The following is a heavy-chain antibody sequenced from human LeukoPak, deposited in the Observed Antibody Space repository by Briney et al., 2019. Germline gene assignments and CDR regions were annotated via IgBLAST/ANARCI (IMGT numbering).Heavy chain of an antibody. Sequence: SETLSLTCTVSGDSISNYYWSWIRQPAGRGLEWIGRTESSGITYYNLSLKSRVTMSVDTSKNHISLELNSVTAADTALYYCARDLRPGYYDSTRSLDYWGQGTLVTVSS. CDR1: GDSISNYY. J-gene: IGHJ4*02. CDR3: ARDLRPGYYDSTRSLDY. D-gene: IGHD3-22*01. CDR2: TESSGIT. V-gene: IGHV4-4*07.